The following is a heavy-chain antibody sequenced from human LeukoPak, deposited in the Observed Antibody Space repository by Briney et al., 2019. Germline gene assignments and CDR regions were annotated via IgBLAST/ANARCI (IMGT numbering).Heavy chain of an antibody. V-gene: IGHV4-34*01. CDR2: INHSGST. CDR3: ARLSRYFDWLFGGADY. J-gene: IGHJ4*02. D-gene: IGHD3-9*01. CDR1: GGSFSGYY. Sequence: PSETLSLTCAVYGGSFSGYYWSWIRQPPGKGLEWIGEINHSGSTNYNPSLKSRVTISVDTSKNQFSLKLSSVTAADTAVYYCARLSRYFDWLFGGADYWGQGTLVTVSS.